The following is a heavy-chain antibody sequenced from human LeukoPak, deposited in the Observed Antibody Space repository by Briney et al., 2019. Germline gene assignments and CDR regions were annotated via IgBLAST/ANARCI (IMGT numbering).Heavy chain of an antibody. CDR3: VKISFIGPGSGSSQYYFDY. J-gene: IGHJ4*02. CDR2: ISSNGGST. D-gene: IGHD3-10*01. V-gene: IGHV3-64D*06. CDR1: GFTFSSYA. Sequence: GGSLRLSCSASGFTFSSYAMHWVRQAPGKGLEYVSAISSNGGSTYYADSVKGRFTISRDNSKNTLYLQMSSLRAEDTAVYYCVKISFIGPGSGSSQYYFDYWGQGTLVTVSS.